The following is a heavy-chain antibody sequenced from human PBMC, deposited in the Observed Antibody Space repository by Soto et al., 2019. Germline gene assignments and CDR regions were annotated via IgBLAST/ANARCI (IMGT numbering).Heavy chain of an antibody. V-gene: IGHV1-2*02. D-gene: IGHD2-2*02. CDR3: ARSLTEGYCTIAGCYKSPLYGMDV. Sequence: ASVKVSCKASGYTFSGYYIHWLRQAPGQGLEWMGWINPNSGGTNYAQKFQGRVTVTRDTPTSTAYMELSRLTSDDTAVYYCARSLTEGYCTIAGCYKSPLYGMDVWGQGTTVTVSS. CDR1: GYTFSGYY. CDR2: INPNSGGT. J-gene: IGHJ6*02.